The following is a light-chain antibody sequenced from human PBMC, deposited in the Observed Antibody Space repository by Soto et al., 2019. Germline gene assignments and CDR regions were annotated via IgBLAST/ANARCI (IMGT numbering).Light chain of an antibody. V-gene: IGKV1-39*01. Sequence: DIQMTQSPSSLSASVGDRVTITCRASQIISTYLSWFQQKPGKAPKLLIYSASNSQSGVSSRFSGSGSGTDFTLTISNLQPEDFATYYCHQSYDTPWTFGQGTKVEIK. CDR1: QIISTY. CDR2: SAS. J-gene: IGKJ1*01. CDR3: HQSYDTPWT.